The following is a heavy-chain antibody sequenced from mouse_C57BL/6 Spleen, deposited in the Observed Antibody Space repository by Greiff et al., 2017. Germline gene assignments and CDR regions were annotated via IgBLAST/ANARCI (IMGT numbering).Heavy chain of an antibody. J-gene: IGHJ3*01. CDR2: LDPEDGET. V-gene: IGHV14-2*01. Sequence: VQLQQSGAALVKPGASVTLSCTASGFNIKDYYLHWVKQRTEQGLEWIGRLDPEDGETKYAPKFQGKATITADTSSNPAYLQLSSLTSEDTAVYYCARSRGYDYPLAYWGQGTLVTVSA. CDR1: GFNIKDYY. CDR3: ARSRGYDYPLAY. D-gene: IGHD2-4*01.